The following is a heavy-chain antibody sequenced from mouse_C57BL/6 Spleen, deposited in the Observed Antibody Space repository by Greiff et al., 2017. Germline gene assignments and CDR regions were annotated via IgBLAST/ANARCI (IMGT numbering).Heavy chain of an antibody. Sequence: VQVVESGAELVKPGASVKMSCKASGYTFTTYPIEWMKQNHGKSLEWIGNFHPYNDDTKYNEKFKGKATLTVEKSSSTVYLELSRLTSDDSAVYYCARRWDYYGNFAYWGQGTLVTVSA. CDR2: FHPYNDDT. V-gene: IGHV1-47*01. CDR3: ARRWDYYGNFAY. D-gene: IGHD1-1*01. CDR1: GYTFTTYP. J-gene: IGHJ3*01.